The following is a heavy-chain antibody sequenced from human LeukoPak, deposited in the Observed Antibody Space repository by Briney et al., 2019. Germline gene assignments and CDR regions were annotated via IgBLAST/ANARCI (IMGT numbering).Heavy chain of an antibody. CDR1: GFTFDDYA. J-gene: IGHJ4*02. D-gene: IGHD6-19*01. V-gene: IGHV3-9*03. CDR3: AKGSGWSDLDY. CDR2: ISWNSGSI. Sequence: GGSLRLSCAASGFTFDDYAMHWVRQAPGKGLEWVSGISWNSGSIGYADSVKGRFTISRDNAKNSLYLQMNSLRAEDVALYYCAKGSGWSDLDYWGQGTLVTVSS.